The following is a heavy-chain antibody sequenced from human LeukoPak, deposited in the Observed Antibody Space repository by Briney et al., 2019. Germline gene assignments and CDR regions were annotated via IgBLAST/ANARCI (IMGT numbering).Heavy chain of an antibody. J-gene: IGHJ4*02. D-gene: IGHD1-26*01. CDR1: GFIVSSKY. CDR3: ARLATSTGSYVDY. Sequence: GGSLRLSCAASGFIVSSKYMSWGRQAPGKGLEWLSVIHDGDGTYYADSVKARFTISRDNSKNTLHLQMNSLRAEDTAVYYCARLATSTGSYVDYWGQGTLVTVSS. CDR2: IHDGDGT. V-gene: IGHV3-53*01.